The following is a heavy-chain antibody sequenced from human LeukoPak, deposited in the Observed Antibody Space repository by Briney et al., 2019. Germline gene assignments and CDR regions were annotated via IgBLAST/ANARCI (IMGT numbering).Heavy chain of an antibody. D-gene: IGHD3-10*01. CDR2: IKQDESEK. V-gene: IGHV3-7*01. Sequence: PGGSLRLSCEASGFSFSSYWMSWVRQAPGKGPEWVANIKQDESEKYSVDSVKGRFTISRDNSKNTLYLQMNSLRAEDTAVYYCAKRSMVRGVQFDAFDLWGQGTIVTVSS. J-gene: IGHJ3*01. CDR1: GFSFSSYW. CDR3: AKRSMVRGVQFDAFDL.